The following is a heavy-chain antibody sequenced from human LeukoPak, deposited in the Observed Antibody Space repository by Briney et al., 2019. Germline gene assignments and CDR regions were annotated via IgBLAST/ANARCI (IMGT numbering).Heavy chain of an antibody. D-gene: IGHD4-23*01. CDR1: GGTFSSYT. V-gene: IGHV1-69*02. Sequence: SAKVSCKASGGTFSSYTISWVRQAPGQGLEWMGRIIPILGIANYAQKLQGRGTITADKSTSTAYMELRSLRSEDTAVYYCARGNGLPMDVWGKGTTVTVSS. CDR3: ARGNGLPMDV. J-gene: IGHJ6*03. CDR2: IIPILGIA.